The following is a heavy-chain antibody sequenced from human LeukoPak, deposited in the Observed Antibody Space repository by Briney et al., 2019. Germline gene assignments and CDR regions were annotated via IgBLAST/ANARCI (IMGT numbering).Heavy chain of an antibody. D-gene: IGHD3-3*01. J-gene: IGHJ4*02. CDR1: GYTFTGYY. CDR2: INPNSGGT. Sequence: ASVKVSCKASGYTFTGYYMHWVRQAPGQGLEWMGWINPNSGGTNYAQKFQGWVTMTRDTSISTAYMELSRLRSDDTAVYYCARGTRITIFGVVIWSGSYFDYRGQGTLVTVSS. V-gene: IGHV1-2*04. CDR3: ARGTRITIFGVVIWSGSYFDY.